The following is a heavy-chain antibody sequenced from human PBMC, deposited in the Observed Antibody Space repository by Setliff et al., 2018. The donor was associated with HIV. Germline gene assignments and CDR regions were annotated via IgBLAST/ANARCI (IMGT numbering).Heavy chain of an antibody. D-gene: IGHD2-21*01. V-gene: IGHV1-18*01. CDR3: ARVVVLPEIVVVLDGCDI. Sequence: ASVKVSCKASGYTFTSYGISWVRQAPGQGLEWMGWINTYNGNTNYAQKVQGRVTMTTDTSTTTAYMELRSLRSDDTAEYYCARVVVLPEIVVVLDGCDIWGQGTMVTVSS. CDR2: INTYNGNT. J-gene: IGHJ3*02. CDR1: GYTFTSYG.